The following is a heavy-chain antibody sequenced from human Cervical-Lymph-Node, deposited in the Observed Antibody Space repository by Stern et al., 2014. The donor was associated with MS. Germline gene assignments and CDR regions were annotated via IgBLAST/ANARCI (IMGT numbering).Heavy chain of an antibody. D-gene: IGHD4-11*01. CDR1: GYTFTRYY. Sequence: QVQLVQSGSGVKKPGASVKVSCKALGYTFTRYYLHWVRQAPGQGLEWMGMINPNSGSTSYAQKFQGRVTMTRDTSTSTVYMELSSLRSEDTAMYYCARTYSNYDQFGYWGQGTLVTVSS. CDR3: ARTYSNYDQFGY. J-gene: IGHJ4*02. CDR2: INPNSGST. V-gene: IGHV1-46*01.